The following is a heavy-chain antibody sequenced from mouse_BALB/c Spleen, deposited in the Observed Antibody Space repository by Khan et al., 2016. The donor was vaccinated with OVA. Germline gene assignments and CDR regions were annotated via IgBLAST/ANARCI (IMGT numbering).Heavy chain of an antibody. CDR1: GYTFTNFY. CDR2: INPTNGGT. CDR3: TRSPLYYGNSNQSWFAY. J-gene: IGHJ3*01. D-gene: IGHD2-1*01. Sequence: VQLQQSGAELVKPGASVKLSCKASGYTFTNFYMYWVRQRPGQGLEWIGQINPTNGGTNFNEKFKTKATLTVDKSSSTASMQLSSLTSEDSAVYYGTRSPLYYGNSNQSWFAYWGQGTLVTVSA. V-gene: IGHV1S81*02.